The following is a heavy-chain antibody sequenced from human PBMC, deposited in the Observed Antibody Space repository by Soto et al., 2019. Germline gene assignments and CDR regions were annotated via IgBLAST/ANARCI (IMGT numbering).Heavy chain of an antibody. V-gene: IGHV4-59*08. CDR1: GGSISSYY. CDR2: IYYSGST. D-gene: IGHD3-22*01. Sequence: QVQLQESGPGLVKPSETLSLTCTVSGGSISSYYWSWIRQPPGKGLEWIGYIYYSGSTNYNPSLKSRVTISVDTSKNLFSLKLSSVTAADTAVYYCARHPSRRYYDISGYYYPLVYGMDVWGQGTTVTVSS. J-gene: IGHJ6*02. CDR3: ARHPSRRYYDISGYYYPLVYGMDV.